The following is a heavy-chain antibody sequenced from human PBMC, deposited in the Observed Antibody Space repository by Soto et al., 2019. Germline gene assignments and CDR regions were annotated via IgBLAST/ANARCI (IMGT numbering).Heavy chain of an antibody. D-gene: IGHD3-3*01. CDR1: GGSISSGGYY. J-gene: IGHJ6*02. CDR3: ARGPLPYYDFWSGYYSDPLYYYYGMDV. V-gene: IGHV4-31*03. Sequence: QVQLQESGPGLVKPSQTLSLTCTVSGGSISSGGYYWSWIRQHPGKGLEWIGYIYYSGSTYYNPSLKSRVTISVDTSKNQFSLKLSSVTAADTAVYYCARGPLPYYDFWSGYYSDPLYYYYGMDVWGQGTTVTVSS. CDR2: IYYSGST.